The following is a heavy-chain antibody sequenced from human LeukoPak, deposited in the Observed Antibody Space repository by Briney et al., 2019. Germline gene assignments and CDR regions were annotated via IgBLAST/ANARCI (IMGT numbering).Heavy chain of an antibody. D-gene: IGHD3-16*01. CDR1: GGSISSGDYY. CDR2: SFYSGDT. Sequence: SETLSLTCSVSGGSISSGDYYWSWIRQPPGKGLEWIGYSFYSGDTYYNPSLKSRVTISVDSSKKQFSLNLSSVTAADTAVYYCARRSRITKIFDIWGQGTMVTVSS. J-gene: IGHJ3*02. V-gene: IGHV4-30-4*01. CDR3: ARRSRITKIFDI.